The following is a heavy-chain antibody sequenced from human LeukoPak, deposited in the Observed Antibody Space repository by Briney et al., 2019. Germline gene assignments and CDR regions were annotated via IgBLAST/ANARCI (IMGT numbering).Heavy chain of an antibody. Sequence: PSETLSLTCTVSGGSISSYYWSWIRQPPGKGLEWIGYIYYSGSTNYNPSLKSRVTISVDTSKNQFSLKLSSVTAEDTAVYYCARDPQVDIDYGDPWGNYWGQGTLVTVSS. J-gene: IGHJ4*02. D-gene: IGHD4-17*01. CDR3: ARDPQVDIDYGDPWGNY. CDR2: IYYSGST. CDR1: GGSISSYY. V-gene: IGHV4-59*01.